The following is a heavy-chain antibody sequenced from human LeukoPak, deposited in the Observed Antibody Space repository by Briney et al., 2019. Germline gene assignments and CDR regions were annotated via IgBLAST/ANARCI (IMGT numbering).Heavy chain of an antibody. CDR1: GFTFSNYD. D-gene: IGHD7-27*01. V-gene: IGHV3-48*03. Sequence: GGSLRLSCAASGFTFSNYDMYWVRQAPGKGLEWVSCISGSGSAIIYADSVKGRFTISRDMANNSLYLQMNSLRAEDTALYYCVRERSGEGFDPWGQGTLVTVSS. J-gene: IGHJ5*02. CDR3: VRERSGEGFDP. CDR2: ISGSGSAI.